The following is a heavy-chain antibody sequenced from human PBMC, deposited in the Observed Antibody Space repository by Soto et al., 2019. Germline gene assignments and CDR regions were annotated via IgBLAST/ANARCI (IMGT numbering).Heavy chain of an antibody. D-gene: IGHD2-2*02. CDR1: GGSISSGDYY. Sequence: PSETLSLTCTVSGGSISSGDYYWSWIRQPPGKGLEWIGYIYYSGSTYYNPSLKSRVTISVDTSKNQFSLKLSSVTAADTAVYYCAREEVPAAIEGGWFDPWGQGTLVTVS. V-gene: IGHV4-30-4*01. J-gene: IGHJ5*02. CDR2: IYYSGST. CDR3: AREEVPAAIEGGWFDP.